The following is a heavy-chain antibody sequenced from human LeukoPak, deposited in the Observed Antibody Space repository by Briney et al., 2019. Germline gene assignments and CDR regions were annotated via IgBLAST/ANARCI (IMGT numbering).Heavy chain of an antibody. D-gene: IGHD3-10*01. CDR3: AREKFSVVVRGVISTYYGMDV. CDR1: GGTFSSYA. CDR2: IIPIFGTA. J-gene: IGHJ6*04. Sequence: GASVKVSCKASGGTFSSYAISWVRQAPGQGLEWMGGIIPIFGTANYAQKFQGRVTITADESTSTAYMELSSLRSEDTAAYYCAREKFSVVVRGVISTYYGMDVWGKGTTVTVSS. V-gene: IGHV1-69*13.